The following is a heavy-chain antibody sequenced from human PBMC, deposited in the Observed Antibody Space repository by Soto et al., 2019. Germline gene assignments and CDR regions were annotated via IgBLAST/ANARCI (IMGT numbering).Heavy chain of an antibody. CDR3: AREGNLGRWLQPLDF. Sequence: SETLSLTCDVSGGSISSTNWWSWVRQPPGKGLEWIGKIYHSGSTHYNPSLKSRVTMSVDTSKNQFSLRLISVTAADTAIYFCAREGNLGRWLQPLDFWGQGTLVTVSS. J-gene: IGHJ4*02. D-gene: IGHD5-12*01. V-gene: IGHV4-4*02. CDR1: GGSISSTNW. CDR2: IYHSGST.